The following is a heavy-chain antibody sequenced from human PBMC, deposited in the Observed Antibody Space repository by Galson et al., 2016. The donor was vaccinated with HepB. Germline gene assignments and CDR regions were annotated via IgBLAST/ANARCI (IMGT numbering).Heavy chain of an antibody. CDR2: VSRDASIT. J-gene: IGHJ4*02. CDR1: GFNFSSYA. CDR3: ARELTSHFELDY. V-gene: IGHV3-30-3*01. D-gene: IGHD2-2*01. Sequence: SLRLSCAASGFNFSSYAVHWVRQAPGRGLEWVAVVSRDASITYYATSMKGRFTISRDNSMNTLYLQMINLRDDDTGVYFCARELTSHFELDYWGQGALVIVSS.